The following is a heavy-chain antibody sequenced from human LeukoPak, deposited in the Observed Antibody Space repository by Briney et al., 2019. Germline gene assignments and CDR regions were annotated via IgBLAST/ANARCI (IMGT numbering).Heavy chain of an antibody. CDR2: IYPGDSDT. Sequence: GESLKISCKGSGYTFASYWIGWVRQMPGKGLEWMGIIYPGDSDTRYSPSLQGQVTISVDTSIGTAYLQWSSLKASDTAIYYCARQNDFRLDYWGQGTLVTVSS. D-gene: IGHD3-3*01. CDR1: GYTFASYW. J-gene: IGHJ4*02. V-gene: IGHV5-51*01. CDR3: ARQNDFRLDY.